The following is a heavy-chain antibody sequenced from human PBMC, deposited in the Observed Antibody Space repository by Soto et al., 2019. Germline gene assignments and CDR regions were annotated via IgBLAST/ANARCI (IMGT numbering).Heavy chain of an antibody. CDR2: ISYSGNT. J-gene: IGHJ5*02. CDR1: GGSISSSSYY. D-gene: IGHD6-13*01. Sequence: QLQLQESGPGLVRPSETLPLTCSVSGGSISSSSYYWGWIRQPPGKGLEWIGSISYSGNTYYSPSLKSRVTISVDTSKNQFSLELRSVTATDTAVYFCARRGARIEADGISTGFDTWGQGTLVTVSS. V-gene: IGHV4-39*01. CDR3: ARRGARIEADGISTGFDT.